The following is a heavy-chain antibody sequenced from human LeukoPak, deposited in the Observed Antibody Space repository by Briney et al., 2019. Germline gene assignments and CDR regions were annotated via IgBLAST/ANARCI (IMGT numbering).Heavy chain of an antibody. Sequence: GASVKVSCKASGYTFTSYDINWVRQATGQGLEWMGWMNPNSGNTDYAQKFQGRVTMTRNTSISTAYMELSSLRSEDTAVYYCARGAPPMIVVVITTDIGAFDIWGQGTMVTVSS. CDR3: ARGAPPMIVVVITTDIGAFDI. V-gene: IGHV1-8*01. CDR2: MNPNSGNT. J-gene: IGHJ3*02. CDR1: GYTFTSYD. D-gene: IGHD3-22*01.